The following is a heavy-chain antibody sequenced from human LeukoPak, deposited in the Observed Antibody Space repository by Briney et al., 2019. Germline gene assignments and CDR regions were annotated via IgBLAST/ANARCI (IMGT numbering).Heavy chain of an antibody. Sequence: ESGPTLVKPTQTLTLTCTFSGFSPSTSGVGVGRIRQPPGKALEWLALISWDDDKRHSPSLKSRLPFTRDTSKNQVVLTRTNMDPVDTATYYCAHYDFGGHYFDYWGQGTLVTGSS. V-gene: IGHV2-5*02. D-gene: IGHD3-3*01. J-gene: IGHJ4*02. CDR2: ISWDDDK. CDR1: GFSPSTSGVG. CDR3: AHYDFGGHYFDY.